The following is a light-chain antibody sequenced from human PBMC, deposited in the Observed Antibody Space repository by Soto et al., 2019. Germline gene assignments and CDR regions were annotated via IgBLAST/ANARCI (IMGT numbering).Light chain of an antibody. CDR3: SSYTSSSRV. V-gene: IGLV1-40*01. CDR1: SSNIGAGYG. J-gene: IGLJ3*02. CDR2: GDS. Sequence: QSVLTQPPSVSGAPGQRVTISCTGSSSNIGAGYGVHWYIQLPGTAPKLLVYGDSNRPSGVPDRFSGSKSDTSASLAITGLQAEDEADYYCSSYTSSSRVFGGGTKLTVL.